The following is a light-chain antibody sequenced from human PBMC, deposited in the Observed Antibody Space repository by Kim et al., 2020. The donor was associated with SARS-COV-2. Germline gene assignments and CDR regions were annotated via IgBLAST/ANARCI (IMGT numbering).Light chain of an antibody. J-gene: IGLJ2*01. Sequence: TGRTASITCSGDKLGDRYACWYQQRPGQSPVLVIYQDSKRPSGIAERFSGSNSGNTATLTISGTQAMDEADYYCQAWDSTTASVVFGGGTQLTVL. CDR2: QDS. CDR3: QAWDSTTASVV. V-gene: IGLV3-1*01. CDR1: KLGDRY.